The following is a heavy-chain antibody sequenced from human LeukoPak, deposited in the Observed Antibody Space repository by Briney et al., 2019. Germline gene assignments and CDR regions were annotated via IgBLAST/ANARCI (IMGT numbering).Heavy chain of an antibody. Sequence: GGSLRLSCAASGSTFTNYAMSWVRQAPGKGLEWVANIKQDGSEKYYVDSVKGRFTISGDNAKNSLYLQMDSLRAEDTAVYYCARVHWNYGYMDVWGKGTTVTVSS. CDR1: GSTFTNYA. D-gene: IGHD1-7*01. V-gene: IGHV3-7*01. J-gene: IGHJ6*03. CDR2: IKQDGSEK. CDR3: ARVHWNYGYMDV.